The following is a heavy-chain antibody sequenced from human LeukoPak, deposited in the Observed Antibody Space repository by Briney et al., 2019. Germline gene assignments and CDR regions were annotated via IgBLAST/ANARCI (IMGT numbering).Heavy chain of an antibody. Sequence: PSETLSLTSTVSGGSISSYYWSWIRQPPGKGLEWIGYIYYSGSTNYNPSLKSRVTISVDTSKNQFSLKLSSVTAADTAVYYCAGKGYCSGGSCYAEYFQHWGQGTLVTVSS. D-gene: IGHD2-15*01. V-gene: IGHV4-59*01. J-gene: IGHJ1*01. CDR3: AGKGYCSGGSCYAEYFQH. CDR1: GGSISSYY. CDR2: IYYSGST.